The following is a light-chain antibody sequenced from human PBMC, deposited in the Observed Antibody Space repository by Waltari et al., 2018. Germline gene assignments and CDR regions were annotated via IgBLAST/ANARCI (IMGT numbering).Light chain of an antibody. CDR3: SLYTSCGTWV. Sequence: QQQPGTAPQLLVQEFTSRPSGVSKRFTGSKRGNAASLTIAGLQAEDEADYYCSLYTSCGTWVFGGGTRLTGL. CDR2: EFT. V-gene: IGLV2-14*01. J-gene: IGLJ3*02.